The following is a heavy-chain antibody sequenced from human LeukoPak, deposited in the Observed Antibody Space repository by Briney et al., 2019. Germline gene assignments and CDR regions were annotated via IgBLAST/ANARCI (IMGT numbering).Heavy chain of an antibody. Sequence: ASVKVSCKASGYTFTDYAMNWVRQAPGQGLEWLGWINTNTGNPTYAQGFTGRFVFSLDTSVSTAYLQISSLKAEDTAVYYCARDYDILTFDYWGQGTLVTVSS. J-gene: IGHJ4*02. V-gene: IGHV7-4-1*02. D-gene: IGHD3-9*01. CDR1: GYTFTDYA. CDR3: ARDYDILTFDY. CDR2: INTNTGNP.